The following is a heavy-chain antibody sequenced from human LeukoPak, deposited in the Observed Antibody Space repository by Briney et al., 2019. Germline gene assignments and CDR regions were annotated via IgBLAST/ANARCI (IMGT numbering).Heavy chain of an antibody. CDR1: GGSISNYY. Sequence: SETLSLTCTVSGGSISNYYWSWIRQPPGKGLEWIGYIHYSGSTSYNPSLKSRVTISVDTSKNQFSLKLRFVTPADTAVYYCARVLRYCSGGNCYSGGLGYMDVWGKGTTVTISS. D-gene: IGHD2-15*01. CDR2: IHYSGST. CDR3: ARVLRYCSGGNCYSGGLGYMDV. J-gene: IGHJ6*03. V-gene: IGHV4-59*01.